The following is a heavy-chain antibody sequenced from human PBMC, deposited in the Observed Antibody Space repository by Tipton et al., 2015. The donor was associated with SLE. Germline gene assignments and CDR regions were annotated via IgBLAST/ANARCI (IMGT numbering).Heavy chain of an antibody. CDR2: INHSGST. D-gene: IGHD3-3*01. Sequence: TLSLTCAVYGGSFSGYYWSWIRQPPGKGLEWIGEINHSGSTNYNSSLKSRVTISVDTSKNQFSLKLTSVTAADTAVYYCARDVFWSGPTSFDYWGQGTLVTVSS. CDR1: GGSFSGYY. J-gene: IGHJ4*02. CDR3: ARDVFWSGPTSFDY. V-gene: IGHV4-34*01.